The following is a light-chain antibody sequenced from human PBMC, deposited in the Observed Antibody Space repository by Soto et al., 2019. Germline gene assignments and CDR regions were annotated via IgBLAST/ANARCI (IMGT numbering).Light chain of an antibody. CDR3: SSHTRTSTYV. V-gene: IGLV2-14*01. J-gene: IGLJ1*01. CDR1: SSDVGAYNY. Sequence: QSVLTQPASVSGSPGQSITISCTGTSSDVGAYNYVSWYQQHPGKAPKLMIYDVTNRPSGVSNRFSGSKSGNTASLTISGLQAEDEADYYCSSHTRTSTYVFGAGTKVTVL. CDR2: DVT.